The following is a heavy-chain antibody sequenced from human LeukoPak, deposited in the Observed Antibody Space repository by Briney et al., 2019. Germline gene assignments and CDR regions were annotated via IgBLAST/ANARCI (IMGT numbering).Heavy chain of an antibody. Sequence: PGGSLRLSCAASGFTFSSYAMHWVRQAPGKGLEWVAVISYDGSNKYYADSVKGRFTISRDNSRNTLYLQMNSLRAEDTAVYYCARASYCGGDCYSGIGLDYWGQGTLVTVSS. D-gene: IGHD2-21*02. CDR2: ISYDGSNK. J-gene: IGHJ4*02. V-gene: IGHV3-30-3*01. CDR3: ARASYCGGDCYSGIGLDY. CDR1: GFTFSSYA.